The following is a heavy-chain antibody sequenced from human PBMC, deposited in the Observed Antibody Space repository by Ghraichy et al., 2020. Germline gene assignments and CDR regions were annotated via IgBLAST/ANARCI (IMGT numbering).Heavy chain of an antibody. Sequence: ASVKVSCKASGYTFTSYAMHWVRQAPGQRLEWMGWINAVNGNTKYSQKFQGRVTITRDTSASTAYMELSSLRSEDTAVYYCAREPPGIAVAGTLDYWGQGTLVTVSS. D-gene: IGHD6-19*01. CDR2: INAVNGNT. CDR1: GYTFTSYA. V-gene: IGHV1-3*01. J-gene: IGHJ4*02. CDR3: AREPPGIAVAGTLDY.